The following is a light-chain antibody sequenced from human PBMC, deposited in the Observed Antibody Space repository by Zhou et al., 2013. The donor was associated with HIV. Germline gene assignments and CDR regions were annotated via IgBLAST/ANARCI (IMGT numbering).Light chain of an antibody. CDR2: AAS. Sequence: DIQMTQSPSSLSASVGDRVTLTCRASQGISNYLAWYQQNPGKVPKLLIYAASTLQSGVPSRFSGSGSGTDFTLTISSLQAEDAATYYCLQDYTYPRTFGQGTKVE. V-gene: IGKV1-27*01. CDR3: LQDYTYPRT. J-gene: IGKJ1*01. CDR1: QGISNY.